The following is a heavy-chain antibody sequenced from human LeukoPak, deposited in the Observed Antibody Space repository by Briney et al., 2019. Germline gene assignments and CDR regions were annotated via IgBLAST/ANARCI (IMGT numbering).Heavy chain of an antibody. CDR3: ARGPRSSSWPSRRYNWFDP. J-gene: IGHJ5*02. Sequence: PSETLSLTCTVSGGSTSSYYWSWIRQPPGKGLEWIGEINHSGSTNYNPSLKSRVTISVDTSKNQFSLKLSSVTAADTAVYYCARGPRSSSWPSRRYNWFDPWGQGTLVTVSS. D-gene: IGHD6-13*01. V-gene: IGHV4-34*01. CDR2: INHSGST. CDR1: GGSTSSYY.